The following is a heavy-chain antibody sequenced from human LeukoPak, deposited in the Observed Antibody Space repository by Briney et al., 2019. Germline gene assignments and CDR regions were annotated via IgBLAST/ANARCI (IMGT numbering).Heavy chain of an antibody. Sequence: GRSLRLSCAASGFTFPAYAMNWVRQAPGKGLEWVSVISGTGGSTYYADSVKGRFTISRDNSKNTLNLQMNSLRAEDTAVYYCAKRGSGDYFDYWSQGTLVTVSS. D-gene: IGHD3-16*01. J-gene: IGHJ4*02. CDR2: ISGTGGST. CDR1: GFTFPAYA. V-gene: IGHV3-23*01. CDR3: AKRGSGDYFDY.